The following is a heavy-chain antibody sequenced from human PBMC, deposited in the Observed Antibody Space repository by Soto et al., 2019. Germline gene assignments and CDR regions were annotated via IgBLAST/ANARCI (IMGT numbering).Heavy chain of an antibody. D-gene: IGHD3-3*01. CDR3: ALGYDFWSGFAFDI. V-gene: IGHV3-30*03. CDR1: GFTFSSYG. CDR2: ISYDGSNK. J-gene: IGHJ3*02. Sequence: QVQLVESGGGVVQPGRSLRLSCAASGFTFSSYGMHWVRQAPGKGLEWVAVISYDGSNKYYADSVKGRFTISRDNSKNTLYLQMNSLRAEDTAVYYCALGYDFWSGFAFDIWGQGTMVTVSS.